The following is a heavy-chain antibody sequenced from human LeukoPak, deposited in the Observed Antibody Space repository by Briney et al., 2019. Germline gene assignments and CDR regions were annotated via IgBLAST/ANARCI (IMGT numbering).Heavy chain of an antibody. CDR2: ISGSGETI. V-gene: IGHV3-23*01. D-gene: IGHD3-22*01. CDR3: ARVGTYYYDSSGSDGY. CDR1: GFTFSSYA. Sequence: GGSLRLSCAASGFTFSSYAMSWVRQAPGKGLEWVSAISGSGETIYYADSVKGRFTISRDNAKNSLYLQMNSLRAEDTAVYYCARVGTYYYDSSGSDGYWGQGTLVTVSS. J-gene: IGHJ4*02.